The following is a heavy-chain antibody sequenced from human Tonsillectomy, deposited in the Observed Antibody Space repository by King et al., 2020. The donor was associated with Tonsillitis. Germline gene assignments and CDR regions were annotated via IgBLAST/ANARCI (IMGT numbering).Heavy chain of an antibody. CDR3: ARDWYSSGLFDP. J-gene: IGHJ5*02. Sequence: QLVQSGGGLIQPGGSLRLSCAASGFTVSLNYIRWVRQAPGEGLAWVSAIYSGVSKYYSDSLKGRFTISRDNIKNTLYLQMNSLLAEDTSVYYCARDWYSSGLFDPWGQGTLVTVSS. CDR2: IYSGVSK. D-gene: IGHD5-18*01. V-gene: IGHV3-53*01. CDR1: GFTVSLNY.